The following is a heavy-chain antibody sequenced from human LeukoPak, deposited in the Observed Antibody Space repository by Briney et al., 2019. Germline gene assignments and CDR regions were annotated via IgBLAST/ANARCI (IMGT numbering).Heavy chain of an antibody. V-gene: IGHV4-59*11. D-gene: IGHD5-18*01. CDR2: IYYSGST. CDR1: GGSISSHY. J-gene: IGHJ6*03. CDR3: ARAGGYSYGYYYYYYMDV. Sequence: SETLSLTCSVSGGSISSHYWSWIRQPPGKGLEGIGYIYYSGSTNYNPSLKSRVTISVDTSKNQFSLKLSPVTAADTAVYYCARAGGYSYGYYYYYYMDVWGKGTTVTVSS.